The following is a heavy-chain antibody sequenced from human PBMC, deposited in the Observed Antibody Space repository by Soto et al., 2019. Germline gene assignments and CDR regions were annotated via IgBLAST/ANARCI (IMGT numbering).Heavy chain of an antibody. CDR1: GFTISSYS. CDR3: ARVVFGYSSSWSHDAFDI. J-gene: IGHJ3*02. CDR2: ISSSSSYI. Sequence: GGSLRLSCAASGFTISSYSMNWVRQAPGKGLEWVSSISSSSSYIYYADSVKGRFTISRDNAKNSLYLQMNSLRAEDTAVYYCARVVFGYSSSWSHDAFDIWGQGTMVTVSS. V-gene: IGHV3-21*01. D-gene: IGHD6-13*01.